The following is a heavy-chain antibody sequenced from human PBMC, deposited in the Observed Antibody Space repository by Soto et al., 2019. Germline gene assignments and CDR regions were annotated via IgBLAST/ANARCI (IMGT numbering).Heavy chain of an antibody. D-gene: IGHD1-26*01. CDR1: GGSISSYY. CDR3: ARLWQVGATFDY. J-gene: IGHJ4*02. Sequence: QVQLQESGPGLVKPSETLSLTCTVSGGSISSYYWSWIRQPPGKGLEWIGYIYYSGRTNYNPSLKSRXXIXVXXSKTQFSLKLSSVTAADTAVYSCARLWQVGATFDYWGQGTLVTVSS. CDR2: IYYSGRT. V-gene: IGHV4-59*08.